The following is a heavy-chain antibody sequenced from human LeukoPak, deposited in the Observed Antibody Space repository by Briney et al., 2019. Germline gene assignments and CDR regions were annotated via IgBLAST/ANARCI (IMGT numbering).Heavy chain of an antibody. D-gene: IGHD2-8*01. V-gene: IGHV3-7*01. CDR3: ARPRGCNSGRCNNFDY. J-gene: IGHJ4*01. Sequence: GGSLRLSCAASGFNFGGFSMSWVRQAPGKGPERVTHMNEYGGDIFYVDSVKDRFTISRDNAKNSLYLQMNSLRVEDTAVYFCARPRGCNSGRCNNFDYWGQGTRVTVSS. CDR1: GFNFGGFS. CDR2: MNEYGGDI.